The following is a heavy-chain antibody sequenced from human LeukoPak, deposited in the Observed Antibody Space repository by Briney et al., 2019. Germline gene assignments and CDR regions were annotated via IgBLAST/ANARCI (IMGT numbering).Heavy chain of an antibody. Sequence: GGSLSLSCAAFGFSFSSYGMHWVRQPPGKGLEWVAVIRFDGDNKYYGEAVKGRFTISRNNAENKLFLLMNNLRAEDTAVYFCARSVYGSGSYMDVWGQGTTVTVSS. D-gene: IGHD3-10*01. J-gene: IGHJ6*03. CDR1: GFSFSSYG. CDR3: ARSVYGSGSYMDV. CDR2: IRFDGDNK. V-gene: IGHV3-33*08.